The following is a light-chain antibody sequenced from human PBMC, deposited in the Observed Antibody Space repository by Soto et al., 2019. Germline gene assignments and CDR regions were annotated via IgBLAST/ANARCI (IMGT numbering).Light chain of an antibody. Sequence: DIQMTQSPSTLSASVGGSVTITFRASQNSRNWLAWYHQKPGKAPNPLIYDASSLKSGVPARFSGSGSGTEFTLTISSLQSEDFAVYYCQQYNNWPPEWTFGQGTKVDIK. J-gene: IGKJ1*01. V-gene: IGKV1-5*01. CDR2: DAS. CDR1: QNSRNW. CDR3: QQYNNWPPEWT.